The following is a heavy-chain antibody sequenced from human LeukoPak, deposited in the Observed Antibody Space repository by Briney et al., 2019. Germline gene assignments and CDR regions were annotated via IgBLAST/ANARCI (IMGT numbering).Heavy chain of an antibody. D-gene: IGHD5-18*01. CDR2: RKKDGSEK. V-gene: IGHV3-7*01. CDR1: GYTFSSYW. Sequence: GGSLRLFCAASGYTFSSYWMSWVRQAPGKGLEWVANRKKDGSEKYYVDSVKGRFTISRDNAKKSLYLQVNSLRAEDTALYYCARHLSGVSGYTYGRGIDYWGQGTLVTVSS. CDR3: ARHLSGVSGYTYGRGIDY. J-gene: IGHJ4*02.